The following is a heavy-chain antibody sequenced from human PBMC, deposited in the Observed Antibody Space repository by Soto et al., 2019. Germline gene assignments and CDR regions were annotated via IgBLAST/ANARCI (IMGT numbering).Heavy chain of an antibody. Sequence: GASVKVSCKASGYSFTKYHMHWVRQAPGQGLEWMGWINPGSGVTNQAQKFQGRVTMTRDTSITTTYMELNSLTSEDTAVYYCARGPYRNTYNWFDSWGQGTLVTVSS. V-gene: IGHV1-2*02. CDR3: ARGPYRNTYNWFDS. D-gene: IGHD5-12*01. CDR1: GYSFTKYH. CDR2: INPGSGVT. J-gene: IGHJ5*02.